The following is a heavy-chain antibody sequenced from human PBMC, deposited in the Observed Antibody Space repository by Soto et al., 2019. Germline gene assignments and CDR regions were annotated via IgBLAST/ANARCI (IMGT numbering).Heavy chain of an antibody. Sequence: EVQLVESGGGLVQPGGSPRLSCVTSGFTLSSFEMIWVRQAPGKGLEWGSYISRSGTTIYSADSVKGRFTISRDNAKNSLDLQMNSLRAEDTAVYYCARVVGGNSPPNWFDPWGQGTQVTVSS. V-gene: IGHV3-48*03. D-gene: IGHD2-21*02. J-gene: IGHJ5*02. CDR3: ARVVGGNSPPNWFDP. CDR1: GFTLSSFE. CDR2: ISRSGTTI.